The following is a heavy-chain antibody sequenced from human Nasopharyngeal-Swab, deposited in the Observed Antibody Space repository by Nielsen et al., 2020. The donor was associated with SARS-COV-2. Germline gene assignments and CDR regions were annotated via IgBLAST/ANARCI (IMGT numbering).Heavy chain of an antibody. CDR2: ISYDGSNK. J-gene: IGHJ6*02. V-gene: IGHV3-30*18. D-gene: IGHD6-13*01. Sequence: WMRQCPGKGLEWVAVISYDGSNKYYADSVKGRFTISRDNSKNTLYLQMNSLRAEDTAVYYCAKDRGSSGYYYGMDVWGQGTTVTVSS. CDR3: AKDRGSSGYYYGMDV.